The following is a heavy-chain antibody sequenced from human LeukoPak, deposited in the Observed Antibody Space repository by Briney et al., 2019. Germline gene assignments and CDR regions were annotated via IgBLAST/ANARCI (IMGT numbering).Heavy chain of an antibody. CDR2: IYYSGST. Sequence: SETLSLTCTVSGGSISSYYWSWIRQPPGRGLEWIGYIYYSGSTNYNPSLKSRVTISVDTSKNQFSLKLSSVTAADTAVYYCARSLGGSGSYYRDYFDYWGQGTLVTVSS. J-gene: IGHJ4*02. D-gene: IGHD3-10*01. V-gene: IGHV4-59*01. CDR3: ARSLGGSGSYYRDYFDY. CDR1: GGSISSYY.